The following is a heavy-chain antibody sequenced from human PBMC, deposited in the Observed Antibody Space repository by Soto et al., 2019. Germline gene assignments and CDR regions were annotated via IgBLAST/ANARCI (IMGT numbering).Heavy chain of an antibody. J-gene: IGHJ6*03. D-gene: IGHD6-13*01. CDR1: GYTFTSYD. V-gene: IGHV1-8*01. CDR2: MNPNSGNT. CDR3: ARGPGSWYYYYMDV. Sequence: QVQLVQSGAEVKKPGASVKVSCKASGYTFTSYDINWVRQATGQGLEWMGWMNPNSGNTGYAQKFQGSVTMARNTSISTAYMELSSLRSEDTAVYYCARGPGSWYYYYMDVWGKGTTVTVSS.